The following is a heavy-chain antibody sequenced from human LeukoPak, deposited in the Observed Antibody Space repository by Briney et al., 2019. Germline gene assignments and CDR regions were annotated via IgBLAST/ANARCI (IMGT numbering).Heavy chain of an antibody. Sequence: SSETLSLTCTVSGDSISSSNCYWGWIRQPPGKGLEWIGSIYHSGNTYYNPSLKSRVTISVDTSKNQFSLKLSSVTAADTAVYYCARAGYGDSDFDYWGQGTLVTVSS. J-gene: IGHJ4*02. CDR3: ARAGYGDSDFDY. CDR1: GDSISSSNCY. CDR2: IYHSGNT. V-gene: IGHV4-39*07. D-gene: IGHD4-17*01.